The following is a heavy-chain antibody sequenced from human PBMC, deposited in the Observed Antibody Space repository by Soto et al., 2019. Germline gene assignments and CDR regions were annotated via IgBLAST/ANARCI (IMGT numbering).Heavy chain of an antibody. Sequence: EVQLLESGGGLVQPGGSLRLSCAASGFTFSSYAMSWVRQAPGKGLEWVSAISGSGGSTYYADSVKGRFTISRDNSKNTLYLQMNSLRAEDTAVYYCASHQSQFGVDAYYFDYWGQGTLVTVSS. J-gene: IGHJ4*02. V-gene: IGHV3-23*01. D-gene: IGHD3-3*01. CDR2: ISGSGGST. CDR3: ASHQSQFGVDAYYFDY. CDR1: GFTFSSYA.